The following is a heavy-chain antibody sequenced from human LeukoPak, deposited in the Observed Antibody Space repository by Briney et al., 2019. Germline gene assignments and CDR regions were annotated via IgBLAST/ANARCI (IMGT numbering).Heavy chain of an antibody. CDR2: ISGSGGST. D-gene: IGHD2-21*02. CDR1: GFTFSSYW. V-gene: IGHV3-23*01. CDR3: AKEPHIVVVTATQEYYFDY. J-gene: IGHJ4*02. Sequence: GGSLRLSCAASGFTFSSYWMSWVRQAPGKGLEWVSAISGSGGSTYYADSVKGRFTISRDNSKNTLYLQMNSLRAEDTAVYYCAKEPHIVVVTATQEYYFDYWGQGTLVTVSS.